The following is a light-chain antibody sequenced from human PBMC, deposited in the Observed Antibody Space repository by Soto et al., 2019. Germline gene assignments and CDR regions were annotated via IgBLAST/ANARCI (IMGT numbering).Light chain of an antibody. J-gene: IGLJ1*01. CDR1: SSDVGGYNY. CDR2: EVS. Sequence: QSVLTQPASVSGSPGQSITISCTGTSSDVGGYNYVFWYQQHPGKAPKLMIYEVSNRPSGVSNRFSGSKSGNTASLTISGLQAEDEADYYCSSYTSSSTLYVFGTGTKLTVL. CDR3: SSYTSSSTLYV. V-gene: IGLV2-14*01.